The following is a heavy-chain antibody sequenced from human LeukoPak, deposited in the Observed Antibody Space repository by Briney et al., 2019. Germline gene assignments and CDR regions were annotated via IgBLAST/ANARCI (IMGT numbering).Heavy chain of an antibody. CDR3: AREYYYDSSGYFL. Sequence: SQTLSLTCTVSGGSISSGDYYWSWIRQPPGKGLEWIGYTYYSGSTYYNPSLKSRVTISVDTSKNQFSLKLSSVTAADTAVYYCAREYYYDSSGYFLWGQGTLVTVSS. J-gene: IGHJ4*02. V-gene: IGHV4-30-4*08. CDR2: TYYSGST. CDR1: GGSISSGDYY. D-gene: IGHD3-22*01.